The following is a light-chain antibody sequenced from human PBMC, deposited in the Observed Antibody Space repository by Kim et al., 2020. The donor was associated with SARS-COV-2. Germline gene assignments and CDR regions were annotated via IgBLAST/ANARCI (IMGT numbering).Light chain of an antibody. Sequence: GRSVTMSCTGTNSDVGSYNRVSWYQQPPGTAPKLIIYDVYNRPSGVPDSFSGSKSGNTASLTISGLQAEDEADYYCSSYTTSSTLVFGGGTQLTVL. J-gene: IGLJ3*02. V-gene: IGLV2-18*02. CDR2: DVY. CDR3: SSYTTSSTLV. CDR1: NSDVGSYNR.